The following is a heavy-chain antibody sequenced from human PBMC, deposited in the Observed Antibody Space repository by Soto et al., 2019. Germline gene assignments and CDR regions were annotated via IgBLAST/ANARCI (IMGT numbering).Heavy chain of an antibody. V-gene: IGHV4-59*12. CDR2: VCNSGNT. Sequence: PSETLSLTCTVSGVSSNNYCLSWVRQSPGKGLEWIGYVCNSGNTDHNSSLKSRITMSFDTSKSQFFLSLTSVTAADTAIYYCVTSVILSGGSYKGLIRLHYFDTWGPGNRGTVAS. CDR3: VTSVILSGGSYKGLIRLHYFDT. D-gene: IGHD3-9*01. J-gene: IGHJ4*02. CDR1: GVSSNNYC.